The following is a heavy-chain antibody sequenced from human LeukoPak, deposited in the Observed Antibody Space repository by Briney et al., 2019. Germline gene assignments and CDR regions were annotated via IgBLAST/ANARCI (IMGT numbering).Heavy chain of an antibody. J-gene: IGHJ4*02. Sequence: PSETLSLACTVSGVSISSLYWSWIRQPPGRGLEWIGYIYDSGSTNYNPSLKSRVTISVDTSKNQFSLKLSSVTAADTAVYYCARRAKYGGYDYWGQGTLVTVSS. CDR2: IYDSGST. V-gene: IGHV4-59*08. CDR1: GVSISSLY. D-gene: IGHD5-12*01. CDR3: ARRAKYGGYDY.